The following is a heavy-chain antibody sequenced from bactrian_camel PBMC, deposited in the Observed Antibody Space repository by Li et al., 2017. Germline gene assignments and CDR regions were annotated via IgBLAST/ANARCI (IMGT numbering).Heavy chain of an antibody. V-gene: IGHV3-1*01. CDR3: ATGLRGSWYAYEYNY. Sequence: DVQLVESGGDLVQPGGSLTLSCTASGFTFDDYAMGWIRQAPGKGLEWVSAISWSGDSTNYADSVKGQFTISRDNAKNTVYLQMNSLKPEDTAVYYCATGLRGSWYAYEYNYWGQGTQVTVS. J-gene: IGHJ4*01. CDR1: GFTFDDYA. D-gene: IGHD6*01. CDR2: ISWSGDST.